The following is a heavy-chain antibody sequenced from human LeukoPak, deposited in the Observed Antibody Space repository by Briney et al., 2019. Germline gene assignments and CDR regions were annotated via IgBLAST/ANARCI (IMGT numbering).Heavy chain of an antibody. Sequence: TLSLTCAVXXGSFSXYYWSWIRQPPGKGLEWIGEINHSGSTNYNPSLKSRVTISVDTSKNQFSLKLSSVTAADTAVYYCARGRRYFDWLYAYWGQGTLVTVSS. V-gene: IGHV4-34*01. CDR3: ARGRRYFDWLYAY. CDR2: INHSGST. J-gene: IGHJ4*02. D-gene: IGHD3-9*01. CDR1: XGSFSXYY.